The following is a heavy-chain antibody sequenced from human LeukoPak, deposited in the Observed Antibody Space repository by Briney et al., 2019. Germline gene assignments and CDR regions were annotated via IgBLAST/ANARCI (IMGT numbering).Heavy chain of an antibody. D-gene: IGHD6-19*01. CDR2: IWYDGSNK. CDR3: ARDEVAAPLGPLYYYYYYGMDV. J-gene: IGHJ6*02. V-gene: IGHV3-33*01. Sequence: GGSLRLSCAASGFTFSSYGMHWVRQAPGKGLEWVAVIWYDGSNKYYADSVKGRFTISRDNSRNTLYLQMNSLRAEDTAVYYCARDEVAAPLGPLYYYYYYGMDVWGQGTTVTVSS. CDR1: GFTFSSYG.